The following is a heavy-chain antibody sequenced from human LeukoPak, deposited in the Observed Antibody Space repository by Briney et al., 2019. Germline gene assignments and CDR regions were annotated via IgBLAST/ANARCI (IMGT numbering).Heavy chain of an antibody. D-gene: IGHD2-15*01. V-gene: IGHV3-11*05. CDR2: ISSSSSYT. Sequence: GGSLRLSCAASGFTFSDYYMSWIRQAPGKGLEWVSYISSSSSYTNYADSVKGRFTISRDNAKNSLYLQMNSLRVEDTAVYYCATGGTDTYSNGMDVWGQGTTVTVSS. CDR3: ATGGTDTYSNGMDV. CDR1: GFTFSDYY. J-gene: IGHJ6*02.